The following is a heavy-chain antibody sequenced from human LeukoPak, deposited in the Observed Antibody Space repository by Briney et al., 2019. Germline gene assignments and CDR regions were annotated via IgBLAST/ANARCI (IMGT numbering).Heavy chain of an antibody. D-gene: IGHD6-13*01. CDR3: ATGYSSSWYHFEY. J-gene: IGHJ4*02. CDR1: GFTFSTYA. Sequence: GGSLRLSCATSGFTFSTYAMSWVRQAPGKGLEWVSVFSGSGSNTYYADSVKGRFTISRDNSKKILSLQMNSLRAEDTAVYYCATGYSSSWYHFEYWGQGILVTISS. V-gene: IGHV3-23*01. CDR2: FSGSGSNT.